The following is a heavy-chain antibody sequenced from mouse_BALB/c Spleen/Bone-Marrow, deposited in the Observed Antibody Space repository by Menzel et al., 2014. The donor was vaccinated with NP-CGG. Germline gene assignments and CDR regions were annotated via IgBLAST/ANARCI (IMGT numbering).Heavy chain of an antibody. J-gene: IGHJ2*01. V-gene: IGHV5-12-1*01. Sequence: EVKLMESGGGLVKPGGSLKLSCAASGFAFSSYGMSWVRQTPEKRLEWVAYISSGGGNTYYPDTVKGRFTISRDNAKNTLYLQMSGLKSEDTAMYYCARHGSGYDWGQGTTLTVSS. CDR2: ISSGGGNT. CDR1: GFAFSSYG. D-gene: IGHD3-1*01. CDR3: ARHGSGYD.